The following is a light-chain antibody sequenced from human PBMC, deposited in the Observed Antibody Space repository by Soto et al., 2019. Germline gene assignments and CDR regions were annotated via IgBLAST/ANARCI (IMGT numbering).Light chain of an antibody. V-gene: IGKV3-15*01. CDR3: QQYGSSPLIS. J-gene: IGKJ5*01. CDR1: QNVGRK. CDR2: DTS. Sequence: EILMTQSPVTLSVSPGERASLSCRASQNVGRKVVWYQQKPGQAPRVLIYDTSTRATGVPARISGSGSGRDFTLTISGLEPEDFAVYYCQQYGSSPLISFGQGTRLEI.